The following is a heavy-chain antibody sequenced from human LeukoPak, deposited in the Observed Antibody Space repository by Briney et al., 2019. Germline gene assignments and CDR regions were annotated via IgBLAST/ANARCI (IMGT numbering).Heavy chain of an antibody. D-gene: IGHD2-21*01. CDR1: GGSISSSRYY. CDR2: IYNSGST. J-gene: IGHJ4*02. CDR3: ARGVISKYYFDY. Sequence: SETLSLTCTVSGGSISSSRYYWGWIRQPPGKGLEWIASIYNSGSTYYNPSLKSRVTISVDTSKNQFSLKLSSVTAADTAVYYCARGVISKYYFDYWGQGTLVTVSS. V-gene: IGHV4-39*07.